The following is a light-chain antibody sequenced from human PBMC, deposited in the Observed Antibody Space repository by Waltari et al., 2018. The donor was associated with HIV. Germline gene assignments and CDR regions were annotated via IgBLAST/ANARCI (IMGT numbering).Light chain of an antibody. J-gene: IGLJ6*01. CDR2: EVS. Sequence: QSALTQPASVSGSPGQSITISCDLNAYVYVSWYQRHPGKAPKVIIYEVSNRPAELSNRFSAPKSGSATTLNISRLQPEDEADYFCTSYISSSAPVFGRGTKVTVL. CDR3: TSYISSSAPV. V-gene: IGLV2-14*01. CDR1: DLNAYVY.